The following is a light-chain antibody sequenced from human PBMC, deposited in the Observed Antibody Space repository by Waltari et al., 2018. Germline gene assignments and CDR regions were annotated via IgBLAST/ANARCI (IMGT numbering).Light chain of an antibody. V-gene: IGKV3-11*01. CDR3: QQRSTRPSLT. J-gene: IGKJ4*01. CDR1: HSVSRH. Sequence: EIVFTQSPATLSLSPGERATLSCRPSHSVSRHLVWYQQKPGQAPRLLIYDASNRAPGIPARFSGSGSGTDFTLTISSLEPEDFAIYYCQQRSTRPSLTCGGGTKVEIK. CDR2: DAS.